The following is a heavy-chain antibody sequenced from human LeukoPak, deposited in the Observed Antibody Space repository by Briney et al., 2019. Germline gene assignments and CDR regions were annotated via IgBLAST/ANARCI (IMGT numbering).Heavy chain of an antibody. J-gene: IGHJ4*02. V-gene: IGHV3-74*01. CDR2: INSDGSDT. Sequence: GGSLRLSCAASGFTFSSYWMHWVRQVPGKGLVWVSRINSDGSDTNYADFVKGRFTISRDNAKNTLYLQMNSLRAEDTAVYYCAREGAAAIDCLDYWGQGTLVTVSS. D-gene: IGHD6-13*01. CDR3: AREGAAAIDCLDY. CDR1: GFTFSSYW.